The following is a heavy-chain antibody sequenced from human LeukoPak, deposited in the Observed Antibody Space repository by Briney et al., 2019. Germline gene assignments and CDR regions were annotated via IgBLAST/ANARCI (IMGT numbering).Heavy chain of an antibody. CDR3: ARARDGYNSGAFDI. V-gene: IGHV3-11*04. CDR1: GFSFSDHY. CDR2: ISSSGSSI. J-gene: IGHJ3*02. Sequence: GGSLRLSCAASGFSFSDHYMTWIRQAPGKGLEWISYISSSGSSIYYADSVKGRFTISRDNAKNSLYLQMNSLRAEDTAVYYCARARDGYNSGAFDIWGQGTMVTVSS. D-gene: IGHD5-24*01.